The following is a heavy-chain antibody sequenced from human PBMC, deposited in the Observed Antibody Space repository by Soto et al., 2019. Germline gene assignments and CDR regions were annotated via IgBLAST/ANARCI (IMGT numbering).Heavy chain of an antibody. J-gene: IGHJ4*02. D-gene: IGHD1-7*01. CDR1: GFTFSTYA. V-gene: IGHV3-23*01. CDR2: ISANGQGI. Sequence: LRLSCAASGFTFSTYALSWVRQAPGKGLEWVSAISANGQGIYYADSVRGRFTISRDNSKNTIFLHMDSLRAEDTAVYYCAKDRNYPRDQFHYWGQGTLVTVSS. CDR3: AKDRNYPRDQFHY.